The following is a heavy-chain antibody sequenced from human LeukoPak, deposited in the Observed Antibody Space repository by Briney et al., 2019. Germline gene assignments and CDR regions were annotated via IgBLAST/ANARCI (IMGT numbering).Heavy chain of an antibody. CDR3: AKAPYSYDSSGYLDY. CDR2: ISYDGSNK. V-gene: IGHV3-30*18. D-gene: IGHD3-22*01. CDR1: GFTFSSYG. J-gene: IGHJ4*02. Sequence: PGGSLRLSCAASGFTFSSYGMHWVRQAPGKGLEWVAVISYDGSNKYYADSVKGRFTISRDNSKNTLYLQMNSLRAEDTAVYYCAKAPYSYDSSGYLDYWGQGTLVTVSS.